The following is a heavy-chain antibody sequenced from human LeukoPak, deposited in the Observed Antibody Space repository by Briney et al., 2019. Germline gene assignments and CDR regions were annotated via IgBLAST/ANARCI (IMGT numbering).Heavy chain of an antibody. CDR2: ISSNSSYI. CDR1: GFTFSSYS. D-gene: IGHD2-15*01. CDR3: ARAHPPGYCSGGSCNLYGMDV. Sequence: GGSLRLSCAASGFTFSSYSMNWVRQAPGKGLEWVSSISSNSSYIYYADSVKGRFTISRDNAKNSLYLQMNTLRAEDTAVYYCARAHPPGYCSGGSCNLYGMDVWGRGTTVTVSS. V-gene: IGHV3-21*01. J-gene: IGHJ6*02.